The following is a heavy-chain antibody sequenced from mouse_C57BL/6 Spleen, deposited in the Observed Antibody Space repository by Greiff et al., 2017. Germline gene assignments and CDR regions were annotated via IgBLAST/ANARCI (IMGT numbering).Heavy chain of an antibody. Sequence: QVHVKQPGAELVKPGASVKLSCKASGYTFTSYWMHWVKQRPGQGLEWIGMIHPNSGSTNYNEKFKSKATLTVDKSSSTAYMQLSSLTSEDSAVYYCARRGYLDYWGQGTTLTVSS. V-gene: IGHV1-64*01. J-gene: IGHJ2*01. CDR1: GYTFTSYW. CDR3: ARRGYLDY. CDR2: IHPNSGST.